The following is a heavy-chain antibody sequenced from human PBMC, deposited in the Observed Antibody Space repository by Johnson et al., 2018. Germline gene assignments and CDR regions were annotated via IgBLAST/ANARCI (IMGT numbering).Heavy chain of an antibody. CDR2: ISGSGGST. V-gene: IGHV3-23*01. D-gene: IGHD3-3*01. CDR3: AKDESYDFWSGPYDGMDV. J-gene: IGHJ6*02. Sequence: VQSGGSLRLSXAASGXTFXSYAMSWVRQAPGKGLEWVSAISGSGGSTYYADSVKGRFTISRDTSKNTLYLQMNSLRAEDTAGYYCAKDESYDFWSGPYDGMDVWGQGTTVTVSS. CDR1: GXTFXSYA.